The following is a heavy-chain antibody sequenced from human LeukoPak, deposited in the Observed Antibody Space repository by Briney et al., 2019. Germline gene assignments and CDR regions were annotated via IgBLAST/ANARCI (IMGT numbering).Heavy chain of an antibody. J-gene: IGHJ4*02. D-gene: IGHD2-2*01. CDR3: ASRPAVVPAASGDY. CDR1: GGTFSSYA. CDR2: IIPIFGTA. V-gene: IGHV1-69*13. Sequence: ASVKVSCKASGGTFSSYAISWVRQAPGQGLEWMGGIIPIFGTANYAQKFQGRVTITADESTSTAYMELSSLRSEDTAVYYCASRPAVVPAASGDYWGQGTLVTLSS.